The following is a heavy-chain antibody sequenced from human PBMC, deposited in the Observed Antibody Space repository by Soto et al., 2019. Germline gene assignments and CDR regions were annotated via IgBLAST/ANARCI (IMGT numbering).Heavy chain of an antibody. D-gene: IGHD4-4*01. J-gene: IGHJ5*02. Sequence: GSTNYNPSLKSRVTISVDTSKNQFSLKLSAVTAADTAVDYCARGALKVTPWFDPWGQGTLVTVSS. CDR2: GST. V-gene: IGHV4-59*09. CDR3: ARGALKVTPWFDP.